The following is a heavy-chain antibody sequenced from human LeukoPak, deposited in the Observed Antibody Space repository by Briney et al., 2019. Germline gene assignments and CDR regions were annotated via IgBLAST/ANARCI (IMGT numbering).Heavy chain of an antibody. D-gene: IGHD2-2*01. CDR2: INPNSGGT. J-gene: IGHJ6*03. CDR1: GYTFTGYY. Sequence: GASVKVSCKASGYTFTGYYMHWVRQAPGQGLEWMGWINPNSGGTNYAQKFQGRVTMTRDTSISTAYMELSRLRSDDTAVYYCARGVVVEYCSSTSCINRGDYYYYMDVWGKGTTVTISS. V-gene: IGHV1-2*02. CDR3: ARGVVVEYCSSTSCINRGDYYYYMDV.